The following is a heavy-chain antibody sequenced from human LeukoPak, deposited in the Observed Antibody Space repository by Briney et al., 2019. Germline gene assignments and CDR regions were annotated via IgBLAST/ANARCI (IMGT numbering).Heavy chain of an antibody. Sequence: QAGGSLRLSCAASGFTFDEYAMHWVRQAPGKGLEWVALISWDGSRTYYADSLKGRLTISRDNSENSLYLQMNSLRPEDTGLYYCAKVRFGSSSGLGFYYFMDVWGIGTTVTVSS. J-gene: IGHJ6*03. V-gene: IGHV3-43D*03. CDR3: AKVRFGSSSGLGFYYFMDV. CDR1: GFTFDEYA. D-gene: IGHD6-6*01. CDR2: ISWDGSRT.